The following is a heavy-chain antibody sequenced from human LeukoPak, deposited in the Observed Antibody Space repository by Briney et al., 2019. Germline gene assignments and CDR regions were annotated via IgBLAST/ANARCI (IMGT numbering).Heavy chain of an antibody. CDR3: ARVYYSLTTYAFDI. CDR2: INSDGSST. Sequence: GGSLRLSCAASGFTFSSYWVYWVLQAPGKGLLWLSRINSDGSSTSYADSVKGRFTISRDNAKNTLYLQMNSLRAEDTAVYYCARVYYSLTTYAFDIWGQGTMVSVSS. CDR1: GFTFSSYW. D-gene: IGHD3-16*01. V-gene: IGHV3-74*01. J-gene: IGHJ3*02.